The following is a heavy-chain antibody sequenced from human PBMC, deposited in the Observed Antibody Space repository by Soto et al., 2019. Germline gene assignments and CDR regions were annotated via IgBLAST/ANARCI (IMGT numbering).Heavy chain of an antibody. Sequence: SETLSLTCTVSGGSISSSSYYWGWIRQPPGKGLEWIGSIYYSGSTYYNPSLKSRVTISVDTSKNQFSLKLSSVTAADTAVYYCARALWFGELSIRGWFDPWGQGTLVTVSS. D-gene: IGHD3-10*01. CDR2: IYYSGST. CDR1: GGSISSSSYY. V-gene: IGHV4-39*01. J-gene: IGHJ5*02. CDR3: ARALWFGELSIRGWFDP.